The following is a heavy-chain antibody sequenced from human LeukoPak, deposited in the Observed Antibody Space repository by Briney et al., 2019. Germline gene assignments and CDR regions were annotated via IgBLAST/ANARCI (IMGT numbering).Heavy chain of an antibody. V-gene: IGHV3-53*01. CDR1: GFTVSSNY. D-gene: IGHD3-3*01. Sequence: GGSLRLSCAASGFTVSSNYMSWVRQAPGKGLEWVSVIYSGGSTYYADSVKGRFTISRDNSKNTLYLQMNSLRAEDTAVYYCARELGDFWSGYSFDYWGQGTLVTVSS. CDR3: ARELGDFWSGYSFDY. CDR2: IYSGGST. J-gene: IGHJ4*02.